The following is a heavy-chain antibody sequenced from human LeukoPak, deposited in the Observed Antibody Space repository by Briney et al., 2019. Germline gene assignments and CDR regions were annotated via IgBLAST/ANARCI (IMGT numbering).Heavy chain of an antibody. J-gene: IGHJ6*03. Sequence: SVKVSCKASGGTFISYAISWLRQAPGQGLEWMGGIIPIFGTANYAQKFQGRVTITTDESTSTAYMELSSLRCEDTAVYYCARGRPLDYYYYYMDVWGKGTTVTVSS. CDR3: ARGRPLDYYYYYMDV. D-gene: IGHD1-1*01. CDR1: GGTFISYA. CDR2: IIPIFGTA. V-gene: IGHV1-69*05.